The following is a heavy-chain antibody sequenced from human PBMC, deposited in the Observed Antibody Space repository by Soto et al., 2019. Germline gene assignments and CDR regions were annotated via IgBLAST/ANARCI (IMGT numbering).Heavy chain of an antibody. Sequence: QVQLVQSGAEMKKPGASVKVSCKASGYTFSTYGITWVRQAPGQGLDWMGWINPFKGDTNSAARFQDRVTMTTDTSTRAAYMELRSLRSDAAAVYYCARVKVPATILGAFDLWGERTLVTVSS. CDR1: GYTFSTYG. J-gene: IGHJ3*01. CDR2: INPFKGDT. D-gene: IGHD2-2*02. CDR3: ARVKVPATILGAFDL. V-gene: IGHV1-18*01.